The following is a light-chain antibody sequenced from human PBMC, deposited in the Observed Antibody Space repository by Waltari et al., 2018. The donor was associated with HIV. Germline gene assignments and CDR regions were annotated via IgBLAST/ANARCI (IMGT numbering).Light chain of an antibody. Sequence: QPVLTQPPSASGTPGQRVIISCSGSSSNIGRHAVSWYQHLPGATPTLLIFGNTQRSSGVPDRFSGSKSATPASLAISGLRSVDEADYSCAAWDDSLDGPVFGGGTKLTVL. CDR1: SSNIGRHA. CDR2: GNT. CDR3: AAWDDSLDGPV. V-gene: IGLV1-44*01. J-gene: IGLJ2*01.